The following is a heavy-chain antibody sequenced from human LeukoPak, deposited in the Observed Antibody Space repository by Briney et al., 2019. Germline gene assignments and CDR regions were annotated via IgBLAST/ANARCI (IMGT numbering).Heavy chain of an antibody. D-gene: IGHD6-13*01. CDR2: IRYDGSNK. Sequence: GGSLRLSCAASGFTFSSYGMHWVRQAPGKGLEWVAFIRYDGSNKYYADSVKGRFTISRDNSKNTLYLQMNSLRAEDTAVYYCARDFGSTAAGTSTPYFDYWGQGTLVTVSS. V-gene: IGHV3-30*02. CDR1: GFTFSSYG. J-gene: IGHJ4*02. CDR3: ARDFGSTAAGTSTPYFDY.